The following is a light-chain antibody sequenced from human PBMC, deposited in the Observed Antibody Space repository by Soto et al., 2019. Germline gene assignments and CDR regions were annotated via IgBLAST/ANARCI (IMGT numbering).Light chain of an antibody. Sequence: DIVMTQSPLSLPVTPREPASISCRSSQTLLHSNGYNYLDWYLLKPGQSPQLLIYLGSNRASGVPDRFSGSGSGTDFTLKISRVEAGDVGVYYCMQALQTPPAFGQGTRLEIK. CDR1: QTLLHSNGYNY. CDR3: MQALQTPPA. V-gene: IGKV2-28*01. J-gene: IGKJ5*01. CDR2: LGS.